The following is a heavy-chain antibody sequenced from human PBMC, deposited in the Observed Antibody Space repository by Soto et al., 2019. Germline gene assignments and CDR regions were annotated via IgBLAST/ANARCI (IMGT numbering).Heavy chain of an antibody. Sequence: GESLKISCKGSGHSFTSYWIGWVRQMPGKGLEWMGIIYPGDSDTRYSPSFQGQVTISADKSISTAYLQWSSLKASDTAMYYCARLVTGTPGTGHYYYGMDVRGQGTTVTVSS. V-gene: IGHV5-51*01. CDR3: ARLVTGTPGTGHYYYGMDV. CDR1: GHSFTSYW. CDR2: IYPGDSDT. J-gene: IGHJ6*02. D-gene: IGHD1-20*01.